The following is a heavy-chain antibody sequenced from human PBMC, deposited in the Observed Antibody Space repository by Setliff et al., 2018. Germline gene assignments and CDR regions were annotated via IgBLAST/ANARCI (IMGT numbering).Heavy chain of an antibody. D-gene: IGHD6-13*01. Sequence: ASVKVSCKASGYTFTNYDINWVRQAPGQGLEWVGWMNPNSGNTGCAQKFQDRVTITRNTSISTAYMELRSLRFEDTAVYYCARQTTSWYFRLGYFDLWGRGTLVTFSS. CDR2: MNPNSGNT. CDR3: ARQTTSWYFRLGYFDL. CDR1: GYTFTNYD. J-gene: IGHJ2*01. V-gene: IGHV1-8*03.